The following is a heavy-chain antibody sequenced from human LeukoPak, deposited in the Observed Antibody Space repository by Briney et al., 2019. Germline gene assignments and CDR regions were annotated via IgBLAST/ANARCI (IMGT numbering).Heavy chain of an antibody. Sequence: GGSLRLSCAASGFTFSSYSMNWVRQAPGKGLEWVSSIISSSSYIYYADSVKGRFTISRDNAKNSLYLQMNSLRAEDTAVYYCARVEYSGSYVDYWGQGTLVTVSS. CDR3: ARVEYSGSYVDY. J-gene: IGHJ4*02. CDR2: IISSSSYI. CDR1: GFTFSSYS. D-gene: IGHD1-26*01. V-gene: IGHV3-21*01.